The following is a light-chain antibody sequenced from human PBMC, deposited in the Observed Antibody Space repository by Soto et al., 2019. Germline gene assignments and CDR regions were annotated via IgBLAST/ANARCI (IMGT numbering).Light chain of an antibody. CDR3: QQFNTWPLT. CDR2: GAS. V-gene: IGKV3-15*01. Sequence: EIVMTQSPATLSVSPGERATLSCRASQSVSSNLAWYQQKPGQAPRLLIHGASTRATGIPGRFSGSGSGTEFTLTISSLQSEDFAVYYCQQFNTWPLTFGGGTKVEIK. J-gene: IGKJ4*01. CDR1: QSVSSN.